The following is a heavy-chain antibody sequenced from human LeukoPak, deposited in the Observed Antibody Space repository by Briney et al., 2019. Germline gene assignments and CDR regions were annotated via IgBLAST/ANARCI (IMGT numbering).Heavy chain of an antibody. J-gene: IGHJ5*02. CDR1: GYTFTSYD. CDR2: MNPNSGNT. V-gene: IGHV1-8*01. CDR3: ARGPYCSSMTMSCAYWFDP. D-gene: IGHD2-2*01. Sequence: ASVKVSCNASGYTFTSYDINQVRQAAGQGLEWMVGMNPNSGNTGYAQKFQGRVTMTRNTSISTAYMELSSLLSEDTAVYYCARGPYCSSMTMSCAYWFDPWGQGTLVTVSS.